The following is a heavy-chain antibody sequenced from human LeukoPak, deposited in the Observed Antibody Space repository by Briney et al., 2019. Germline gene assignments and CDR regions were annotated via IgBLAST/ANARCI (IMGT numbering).Heavy chain of an antibody. CDR3: ARGRGKENWFDP. CDR1: GFTFSTYV. CDR2: IYSGGST. Sequence: GGSLRLSCAASGFTFSTYVFGWVRQAPGKGLEWVSVIYSGGSTYYADSVKGRFTISRDNSKNTLYLQMNSLRAEDTAVYYCARGRGKENWFDPWGQGTLVTVSS. V-gene: IGHV3-53*01. J-gene: IGHJ5*02. D-gene: IGHD3-16*01.